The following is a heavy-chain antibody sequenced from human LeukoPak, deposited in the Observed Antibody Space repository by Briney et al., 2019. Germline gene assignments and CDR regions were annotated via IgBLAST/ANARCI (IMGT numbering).Heavy chain of an antibody. Sequence: GGSLRLSCAASGFTFSTYAMHWVRQAPGKGLEWVSIISTSGDTTYYAGSVKGRFTISRDNSKNTLFPQMNSLRAEDTAVYYCARGSPLSYYFDYWGQGTLVTVSS. CDR2: ISTSGDTT. CDR1: GFTFSTYA. V-gene: IGHV3-23*01. CDR3: ARGSPLSYYFDY. J-gene: IGHJ4*02. D-gene: IGHD2/OR15-2a*01.